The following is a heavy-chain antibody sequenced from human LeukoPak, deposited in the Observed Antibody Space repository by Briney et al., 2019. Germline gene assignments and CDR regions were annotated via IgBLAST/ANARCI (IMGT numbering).Heavy chain of an antibody. V-gene: IGHV4-38-2*01. D-gene: IGHD2/OR15-2a*01. CDR3: AQDTRWLTADCNTIGCYVNRLDP. J-gene: IGHJ5*02. Sequence: SGTLSLTCAVSGCTISSCFLRGLGRPPPRKGLELVVIIYQSGNTYYKPSLKGRFTMSVDTSKNQFSLKLSSLTAADTAVYYCAQDTRWLTADCNTIGCYVNRLDPWGQRTLLTVSS. CDR1: GCTISSCFL. CDR2: IYQSGNT.